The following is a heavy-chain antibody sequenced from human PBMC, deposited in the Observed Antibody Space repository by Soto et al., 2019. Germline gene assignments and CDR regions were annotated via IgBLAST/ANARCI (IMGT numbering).Heavy chain of an antibody. CDR3: ATLLATHAFNF. Sequence: VPLVQSGAEVRKPGASVKVSCKASGYTLTGLFMHWVRQAPGKGLEWMGGFDREGGESIYAQNFQGRVTMTEDTSTDTAYVELSSLRSEDTAVYFLATLLATHAFNFWGKGTLVTVS. J-gene: IGHJ4*02. V-gene: IGHV1-24*01. CDR2: FDREGGES. CDR1: GYTLTGLF. D-gene: IGHD2-8*01.